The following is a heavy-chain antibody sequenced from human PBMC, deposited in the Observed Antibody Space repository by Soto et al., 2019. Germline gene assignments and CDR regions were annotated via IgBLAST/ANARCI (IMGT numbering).Heavy chain of an antibody. Sequence: SVKVSCKASGFTFTSSAMQWVRQARGQRLEWIGWIVVGSGNTNYAQKFQERVTITRDMSTSTAYMELSSLRSEDTAVYYCAACTGCSSTSCYSCSSGWYKDYWGQGTLVTVSS. J-gene: IGHJ4*02. V-gene: IGHV1-58*02. CDR2: IVVGSGNT. D-gene: IGHD2-2*01. CDR3: AACTGCSSTSCYSCSSGWYKDY. CDR1: GFTFTSSA.